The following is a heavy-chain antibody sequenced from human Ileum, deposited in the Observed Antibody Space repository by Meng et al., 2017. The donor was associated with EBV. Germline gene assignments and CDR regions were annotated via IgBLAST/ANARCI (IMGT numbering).Heavy chain of an antibody. J-gene: IGHJ4*02. CDR2: IYYTGST. D-gene: IGHD3-22*01. CDR1: GGSIGSYY. CDR3: ARGDDSNGYGDS. V-gene: IGHV4-59*01. Sequence: QGQLQESGPGMVKPSETLSLRCSVSGGSIGSYYWSWILQPPGKGLEWIGFIYYTGSTNYNPSLGSRVTISFDPAKTQFSLNLISVTAADTAVYYCARGDDSNGYGDSWGQGTLVTVSS.